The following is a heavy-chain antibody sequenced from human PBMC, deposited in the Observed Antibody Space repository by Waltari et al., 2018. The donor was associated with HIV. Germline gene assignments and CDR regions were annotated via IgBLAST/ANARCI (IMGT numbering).Heavy chain of an antibody. CDR2: IYYSGST. Sequence: QVQLQESGPGLVKPSETLSLTCTVSGGSISSYYWSWIRQPPGKGLEWIGYIYYSGSTNYNPSLKSRVTISVDTSKNQFSLKLSSVTAADTAVYYCARFPSGYAADYWGQGTLVTVSS. J-gene: IGHJ4*02. CDR1: GGSISSYY. CDR3: ARFPSGYAADY. D-gene: IGHD3-22*01. V-gene: IGHV4-59*01.